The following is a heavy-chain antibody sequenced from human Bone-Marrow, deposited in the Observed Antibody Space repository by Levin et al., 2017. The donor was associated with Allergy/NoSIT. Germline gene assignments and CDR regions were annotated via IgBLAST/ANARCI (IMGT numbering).Heavy chain of an antibody. V-gene: IGHV1-69*01. CDR1: GSTFTTSP. CDR2: IIPIFGSS. D-gene: IGHD3-10*01. CDR3: AVGDGAFLDTAAFDF. J-gene: IGHJ3*01. Sequence: KISCQTSGSTFTTSPINWVRQAPGQGPEWMGGIIPIFGSSRSAQIFQDRVTITADESTSTAYMELRSLRSADTAVYYCAVGDGAFLDTAAFDFWGQGTLVTV.